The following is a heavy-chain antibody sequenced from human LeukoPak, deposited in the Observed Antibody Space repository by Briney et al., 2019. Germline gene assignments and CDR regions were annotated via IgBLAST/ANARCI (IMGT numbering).Heavy chain of an antibody. CDR3: ARGRRGSIAVAGTPYYYYYGMDV. CDR1: GGSISSSNW. V-gene: IGHV4-4*02. J-gene: IGHJ6*02. Sequence: SETLSLTCAVSGGSISSSNWWSWVRQPPGKGLEWIGEINHSGSTNYNPSLKSRVTISVDTSKNQFSLKLSSVTAADTAVYYCARGRRGSIAVAGTPYYYYYGMDVWGQGTTVTVSS. D-gene: IGHD6-19*01. CDR2: INHSGST.